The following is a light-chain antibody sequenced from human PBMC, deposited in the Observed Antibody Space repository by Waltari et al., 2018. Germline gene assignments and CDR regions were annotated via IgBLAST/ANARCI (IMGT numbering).Light chain of an antibody. J-gene: IGLJ1*01. Sequence: SYVLTQPPSVSVAPGETARITRGGKHIGRKSVQWYRQKPGQAPQLVISYDSDRPSGIPERFSGSNSGDTATLTISRVEAGDEADYYCQVWDANNEPGVFGTGTEVTVL. CDR1: HIGRKS. CDR2: YDS. V-gene: IGLV3-21*01. CDR3: QVWDANNEPGV.